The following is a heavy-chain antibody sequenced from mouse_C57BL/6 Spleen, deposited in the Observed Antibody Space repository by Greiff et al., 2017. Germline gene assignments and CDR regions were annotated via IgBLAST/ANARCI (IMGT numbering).Heavy chain of an antibody. J-gene: IGHJ4*01. CDR1: GYTFTSYG. D-gene: IGHD2-4*01. CDR3: SRYDYGPVMDY. V-gene: IGHV1-81*01. Sequence: QVQLQQSGAELARPGASVKLSCKASGYTFTSYGISWVKQRTGQGLEWIGEIYPRSGNTYYNEKFKGKATLTADKSSSTAYMELRSLTSEVSAVXFCSRYDYGPVMDYWGQGTSVTVSS. CDR2: IYPRSGNT.